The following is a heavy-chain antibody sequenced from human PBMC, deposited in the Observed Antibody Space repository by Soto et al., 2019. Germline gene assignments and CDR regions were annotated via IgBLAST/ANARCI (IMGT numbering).Heavy chain of an antibody. J-gene: IGHJ4*02. CDR2: ISYDGSNK. D-gene: IGHD6-19*01. CDR1: GFTFSSYG. V-gene: IGHV3-30*18. CDR3: AKMEGSSGWNFDY. Sequence: QVQLVESGGGVVQPGRSLRLSCAASGFTFSSYGVHWVRQAPGKGLEWVAVISYDGSNKYYADSVKGRFTISRDNSKNTLYLQMNSLRAEDTAVYYCAKMEGSSGWNFDYWGQGTLVTVSS.